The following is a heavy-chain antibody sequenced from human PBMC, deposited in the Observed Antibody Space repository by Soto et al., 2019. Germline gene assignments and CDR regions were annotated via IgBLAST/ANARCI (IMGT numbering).Heavy chain of an antibody. Sequence: PSETLSLTCTVSGDSISSTTYSWGWIRQPPGKGLEWIASISFSGTTYYNPSLKSRVTTSVDSSKNQLSLRLTSVTAADTAVYYCARHFSSPLLTVNWFHPSGPATLVTVS. CDR2: ISFSGTT. J-gene: IGHJ5*02. CDR3: ARHFSSPLLTVNWFHP. CDR1: GDSISSTTYS. V-gene: IGHV4-39*01. D-gene: IGHD3-3*01.